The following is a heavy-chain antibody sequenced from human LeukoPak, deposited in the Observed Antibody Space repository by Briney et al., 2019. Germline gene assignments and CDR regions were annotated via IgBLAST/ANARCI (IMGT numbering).Heavy chain of an antibody. J-gene: IGHJ6*03. Sequence: ASVKVSCKASGYTFSGYYMHWVRQAPGQGLEWVGWINPNSGGTNYAQKFQGRVTMTRDTSISTAYMELSRLRSDDTAVYYCARALQDIVVVPAAHKPYYYYYMDVWGKGTTVTVSS. CDR3: ARALQDIVVVPAAHKPYYYYYMDV. CDR2: INPNSGGT. V-gene: IGHV1-2*02. CDR1: GYTFSGYY. D-gene: IGHD2-2*01.